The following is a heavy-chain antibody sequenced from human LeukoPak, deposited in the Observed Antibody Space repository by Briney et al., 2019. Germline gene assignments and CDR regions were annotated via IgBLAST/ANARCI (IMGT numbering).Heavy chain of an antibody. Sequence: GESLKISCKGSGYSFTNYWIAWVRQMPGKGLEWMGSIYPGDSDTRYSPSFEGQATISADNPFTTAYLQWSGLKASDTALYYCARRADGYRKRFDYWGQGTLVTVSS. CDR1: GYSFTNYW. V-gene: IGHV5-51*01. J-gene: IGHJ4*02. CDR3: ARRADGYRKRFDY. D-gene: IGHD5-24*01. CDR2: IYPGDSDT.